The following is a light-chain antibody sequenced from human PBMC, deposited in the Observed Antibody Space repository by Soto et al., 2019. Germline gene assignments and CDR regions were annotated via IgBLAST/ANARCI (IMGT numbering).Light chain of an antibody. Sequence: DIQMTQSPSTLSASVGDRVTITCRASQSISSWLAWYQQKPGKVPKLLIYDASTLESGVPSRFSGSGSGTEFTLTISGLQPDDFATYYCQQYNNYMLTFGGGNKVEIK. V-gene: IGKV1-5*01. J-gene: IGKJ4*01. CDR3: QQYNNYMLT. CDR1: QSISSW. CDR2: DAS.